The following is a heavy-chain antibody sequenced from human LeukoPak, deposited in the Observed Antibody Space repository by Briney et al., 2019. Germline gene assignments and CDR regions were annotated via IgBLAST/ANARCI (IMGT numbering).Heavy chain of an antibody. Sequence: GGSLRLSCVASGFPFRSFSMNWVRQAPGKGLEWVSSVSSSSTYIYYADSVKGRFTISRDNAKNSLYLQMNSLRVEDTAVYYCARAEGSGSSFDYWGQGTLVTVSS. CDR2: VSSSSTYI. V-gene: IGHV3-21*01. D-gene: IGHD3-10*01. CDR1: GFPFRSFS. CDR3: ARAEGSGSSFDY. J-gene: IGHJ4*02.